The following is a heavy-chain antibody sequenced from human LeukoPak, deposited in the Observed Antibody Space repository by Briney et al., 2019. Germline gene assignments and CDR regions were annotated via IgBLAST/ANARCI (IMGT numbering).Heavy chain of an antibody. Sequence: PSETLSLTCTVSGGSISSSSYYWGWIRQPPGKGLEWIGSIYYSGSTYYDPSLKSRVTISVDTSKNQFSLKLSSVTAADTAVYYCARGVWGSYRYTGSFDYWGQGTLVIVPS. CDR2: IYYSGST. D-gene: IGHD3-16*02. CDR1: GGSISSSSYY. V-gene: IGHV4-39*01. CDR3: ARGVWGSYRYTGSFDY. J-gene: IGHJ4*02.